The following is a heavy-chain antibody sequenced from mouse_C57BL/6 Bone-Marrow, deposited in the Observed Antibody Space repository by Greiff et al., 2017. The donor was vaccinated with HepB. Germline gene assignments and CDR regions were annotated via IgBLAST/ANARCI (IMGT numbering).Heavy chain of an antibody. J-gene: IGHJ1*03. CDR1: GFNIKNTY. D-gene: IGHD1-1*01. CDR2: IDPANGNT. CDR3: ARDFTVSYWYFDV. V-gene: IGHV14-3*01. Sequence: VQLKESVAELVRPGASVKLSCTASGFNIKNTYMHWVKQRPEQGLEWIGRIDPANGNTKYAPKFQGKATITADTSSNTAYLQLSSLTSVDTAIYYCARDFTVSYWYFDVWGTGTTVTVSS.